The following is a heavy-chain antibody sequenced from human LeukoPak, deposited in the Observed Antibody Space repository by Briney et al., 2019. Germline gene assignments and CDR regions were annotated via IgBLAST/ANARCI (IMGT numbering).Heavy chain of an antibody. Sequence: GGSLRLSCAASGFTFSTYWMTWVRQAPGKGLEWVANIKQDGSEKNYVDSVKGRFTISRDNAKNSLYLQMNSLRAEDTAIYYCTRVGYIDEGIDYWGQGTLVTVSS. CDR1: GFTFSTYW. CDR3: TRVGYIDEGIDY. D-gene: IGHD5-24*01. CDR2: IKQDGSEK. J-gene: IGHJ4*02. V-gene: IGHV3-7*04.